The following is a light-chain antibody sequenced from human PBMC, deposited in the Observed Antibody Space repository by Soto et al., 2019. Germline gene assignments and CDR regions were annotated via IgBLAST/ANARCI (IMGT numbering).Light chain of an antibody. J-gene: IGKJ4*01. CDR1: QSVSSN. Sequence: IVMTQSPATLSVSPGERATRSCRASQSVSSNLAWYQQKPGQAPRLLIYHASTRATGIPARFSASESGTEFTLTLSSLQSEDFAIYYCQQYNKWPLTVGGGTNVEIK. CDR2: HAS. CDR3: QQYNKWPLT. V-gene: IGKV3-15*01.